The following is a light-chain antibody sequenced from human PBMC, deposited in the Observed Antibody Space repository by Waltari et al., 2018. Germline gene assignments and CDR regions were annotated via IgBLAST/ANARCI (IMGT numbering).Light chain of an antibody. CDR1: PSVLYSSNNRNY. Sequence: DIVMTQSPDSLAVSLGERATINCKSSPSVLYSSNNRNYLAWFQPKPRQPPKLLISWASTRQSGVPDRFSGSGSGTDFTLTINSLQAEDVAVYYCQHYDTIPPTFDQETKVEVK. J-gene: IGKJ1*01. CDR3: QHYDTIPPT. V-gene: IGKV4-1*01. CDR2: WAS.